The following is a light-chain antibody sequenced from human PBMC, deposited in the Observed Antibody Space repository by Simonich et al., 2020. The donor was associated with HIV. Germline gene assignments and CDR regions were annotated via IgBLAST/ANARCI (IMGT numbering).Light chain of an antibody. CDR2: DTA. V-gene: IGLV7-46*01. Sequence: QAVVTQEPSLTVSPGGTVTLTCGSSTGAVTSGHYPYWFQQKPGQAPRTLIYDTANKPSWTTARFSGSLLGGKADLTLSGAQPEDDADYYCLLSYSGVVVFGGGTKLTVL. CDR1: TGAVTSGHY. J-gene: IGLJ2*01. CDR3: LLSYSGVVV.